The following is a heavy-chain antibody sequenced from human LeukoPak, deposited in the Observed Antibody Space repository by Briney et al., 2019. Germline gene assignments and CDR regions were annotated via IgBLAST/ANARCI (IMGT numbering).Heavy chain of an antibody. CDR1: GFTFSNYA. CDR2: ILASGETT. V-gene: IGHV3-23*01. D-gene: IGHD3-3*01. Sequence: GGSLRLSCPASGFTFSNYAMTWVRQAPGKGLEWVSGILASGETTYYADSVKGRFTISRDNSKNTLYLQMNSLRAEDTAVYYCAKVGEYYDFWSGYSDYWGQGTLVTVSS. CDR3: AKVGEYYDFWSGYSDY. J-gene: IGHJ4*02.